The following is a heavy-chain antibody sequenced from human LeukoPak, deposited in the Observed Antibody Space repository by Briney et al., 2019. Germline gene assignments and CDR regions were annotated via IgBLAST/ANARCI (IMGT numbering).Heavy chain of an antibody. CDR1: GFTFDDYA. Sequence: PGGSLRLSCAASGFTFDDYAMPWVRQAPGKGLEWVAGISWNSGSIGYADSVKGRFTISRDNAKNSLYLQMNSLRTEDTALYYCAKDRTYSAYAALDYWGQGTLVTVSS. J-gene: IGHJ4*02. CDR2: ISWNSGSI. V-gene: IGHV3-9*01. D-gene: IGHD5-12*01. CDR3: AKDRTYSAYAALDY.